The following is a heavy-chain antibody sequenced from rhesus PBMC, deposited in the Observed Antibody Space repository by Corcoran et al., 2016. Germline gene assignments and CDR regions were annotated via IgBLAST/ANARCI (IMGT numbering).Heavy chain of an antibody. Sequence: QVQLVQSGAEVKKPGSSVRLACKASGYSFTNNYIHWVRQALRPGLGWMGWHTPKNADIKYSPVFQDRVTMTRGTSTNTAYMELTSLRSEDTAVYFCARDPVSGFNFDYWGQGVLVTISS. D-gene: IGHD2-39*01. J-gene: IGHJ4*01. CDR1: GYSFTNNY. CDR2: HTPKNADI. V-gene: IGHV1S2*01. CDR3: ARDPVSGFNFDY.